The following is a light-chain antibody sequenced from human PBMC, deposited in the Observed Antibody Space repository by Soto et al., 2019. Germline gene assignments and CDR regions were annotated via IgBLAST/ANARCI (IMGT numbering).Light chain of an antibody. CDR1: SSNIGSHS. CDR3: AARDDSLNAVI. Sequence: QSVLTQPPSASGTPGQRVTISCSGSSSNIGSHSVDWYQQLPGTAPKLLIYRNNQRPSGVPDRFSGSKSGTSASLAISGLQSEDEADYYCAARDDSLNAVIFGGGTQLTV. CDR2: RNN. J-gene: IGLJ2*01. V-gene: IGLV1-44*01.